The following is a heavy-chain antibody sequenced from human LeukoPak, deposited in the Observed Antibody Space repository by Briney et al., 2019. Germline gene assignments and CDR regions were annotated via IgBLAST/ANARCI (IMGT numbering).Heavy chain of an antibody. CDR1: GFTFSSYG. CDR2: ISYDGSNK. J-gene: IGHJ6*02. D-gene: IGHD3-3*01. V-gene: IGHV3-30*18. Sequence: GRSLRLSCAASGFTFSSYGMHWVRQAPGKGLEWVAVISYDGSNKYYADSVKGRFTVSRDNSKNTLYLQMNSLRAEDTALYYCAKAVLEWWHYYGTDVWGQGTTVTVSS. CDR3: AKAVLEWWHYYGTDV.